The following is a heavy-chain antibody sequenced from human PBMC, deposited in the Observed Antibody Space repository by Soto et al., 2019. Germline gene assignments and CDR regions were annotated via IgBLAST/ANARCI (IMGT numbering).Heavy chain of an antibody. CDR1: GFSISGYY. Sequence: QVQLVESGGGLVKPGGSLRLSCAASGFSISGYYMSWIRQAPGKGLEWISYMSSTTSAIYYAESVKGRFTISRDNAKNSWNLQMKSLRAEDTAVYSSASATDFWSHMDVWGKGTTVTVSS. D-gene: IGHD3-3*01. V-gene: IGHV3-11*01. J-gene: IGHJ6*04. CDR2: MSSTTSAI. CDR3: ASATDFWSHMDV.